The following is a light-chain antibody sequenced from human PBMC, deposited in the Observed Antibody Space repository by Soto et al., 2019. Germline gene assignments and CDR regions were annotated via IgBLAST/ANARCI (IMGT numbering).Light chain of an antibody. CDR1: QSVGSY. J-gene: IGKJ5*01. CDR3: QQRSDWPPLT. V-gene: IGKV3-11*01. Sequence: EIVLTQSPATLSLSPGERATLSCRASQSVGSYLAWYQQKPGQAPRLLIYDASSRATGIPARFSGSGSGTDFTLTISSLEPEDFAVYSCQQRSDWPPLTFGQGTRLEIK. CDR2: DAS.